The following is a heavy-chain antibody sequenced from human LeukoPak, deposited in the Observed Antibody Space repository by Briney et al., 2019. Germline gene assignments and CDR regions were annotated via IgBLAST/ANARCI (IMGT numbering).Heavy chain of an antibody. D-gene: IGHD3-22*01. J-gene: IGHJ4*02. Sequence: SETLSLTCTVSGGSISSYYWSWVRQPAGKGLEWIGRIYTSGNTNYNPSLKGRVTISVDTSKNQFSLKLSSVTAADTAVYYCARDGTYDSSGYYDYWGQGTLVTVSS. CDR1: GGSISSYY. CDR2: IYTSGNT. CDR3: ARDGTYDSSGYYDY. V-gene: IGHV4-4*07.